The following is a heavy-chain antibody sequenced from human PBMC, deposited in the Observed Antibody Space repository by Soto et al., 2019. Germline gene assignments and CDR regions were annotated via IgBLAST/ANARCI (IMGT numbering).Heavy chain of an antibody. J-gene: IGHJ4*02. Sequence: QVQLVESGGGVVQPGKSLRLSCAASGFTFSLCGKHWVRRAPDKGLEWVAVSSYEGSDKYYADSVKGRFTISRDNSKNTLYLHMDSLRPDDTAVYYCAKEVRTRAATGLDYWGQGTLVTVSS. CDR3: AKEVRTRAATGLDY. V-gene: IGHV3-30*18. CDR2: SSYEGSDK. CDR1: GFTFSLCG. D-gene: IGHD6-13*01.